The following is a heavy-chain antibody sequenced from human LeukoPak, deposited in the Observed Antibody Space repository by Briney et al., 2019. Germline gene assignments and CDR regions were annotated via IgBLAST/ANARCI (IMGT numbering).Heavy chain of an antibody. CDR2: ISGRGDRT. CDR3: AKKQSSSGFFDY. J-gene: IGHJ4*02. Sequence: AGGSLRLSCAASSFTFSDHYMGCLRQAPGKGLEWVSAISGRGDRTYYADSVKGRFTISRDNSKNTLYLQMNSLRAEDTAVYYCAKKQSSSGFFDYWGQGTLVTVSS. D-gene: IGHD6-6*01. V-gene: IGHV3-23*01. CDR1: SFTFSDHY.